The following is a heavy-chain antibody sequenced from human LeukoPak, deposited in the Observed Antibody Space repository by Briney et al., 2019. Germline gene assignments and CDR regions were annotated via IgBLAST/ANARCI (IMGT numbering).Heavy chain of an antibody. CDR1: GGSFSGYY. D-gene: IGHD3-22*01. CDR3: AAKLRNYYDSSGYPLPFDY. V-gene: IGHV4-34*01. Sequence: SETLSLTCAVYGGSFSGYYWSWIRQPPGKGLEWIGEINHSGSTNYNPSLKRRVTISVDTSKNQFSLKLSSVTAADTAVYYCAAKLRNYYDSSGYPLPFDYWGQGTLVTVSS. CDR2: INHSGST. J-gene: IGHJ4*02.